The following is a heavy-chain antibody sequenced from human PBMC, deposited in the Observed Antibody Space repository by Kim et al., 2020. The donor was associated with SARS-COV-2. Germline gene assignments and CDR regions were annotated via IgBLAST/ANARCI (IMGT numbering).Heavy chain of an antibody. CDR2: ISSSGSYT. V-gene: IGHV3-11*05. CDR1: GINFSYYY. J-gene: IGHJ4*01. D-gene: IGHD6-13*01. Sequence: GESLRLSCAASGINFSYYYMSWIRQAPGKGLEWVSYISSSGSYTKYADSLKGRFTIPRDNAENSLYLEMNSLRPEDTAVYYCVRVAVGASSWYYFDSWG. CDR3: VRVAVGASSWYYFDS.